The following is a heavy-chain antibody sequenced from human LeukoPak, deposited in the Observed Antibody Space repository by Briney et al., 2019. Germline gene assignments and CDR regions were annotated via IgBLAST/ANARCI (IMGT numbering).Heavy chain of an antibody. D-gene: IGHD3-3*01. Sequence: SVKVSFKASGGTFSSYAISWVRQAPGQGLEWMGGIIPIFGTANYAQKFQGRVTITADESTSTAYMELSSLRSEDTAVYYCARDCGPWSGYSGWDVWGQGTTVTVSS. CDR2: IIPIFGTA. CDR1: GGTFSSYA. J-gene: IGHJ6*02. CDR3: ARDCGPWSGYSGWDV. V-gene: IGHV1-69*01.